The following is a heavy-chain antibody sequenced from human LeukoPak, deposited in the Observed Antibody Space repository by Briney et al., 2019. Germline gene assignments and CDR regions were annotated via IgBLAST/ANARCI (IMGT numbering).Heavy chain of an antibody. Sequence: ASVKVSCKASGYTFTGYYMHWVRHAPGQGLEWMGIINPSGGGTTYAQKFQGRVTRTRDTSTSTVYMELSSLRSEDTAVYYCARDLIVGATRDYWGQGTLVTVSS. J-gene: IGHJ4*02. CDR2: INPSGGGT. V-gene: IGHV1-46*03. CDR1: GYTFTGYY. CDR3: ARDLIVGATRDY. D-gene: IGHD1-26*01.